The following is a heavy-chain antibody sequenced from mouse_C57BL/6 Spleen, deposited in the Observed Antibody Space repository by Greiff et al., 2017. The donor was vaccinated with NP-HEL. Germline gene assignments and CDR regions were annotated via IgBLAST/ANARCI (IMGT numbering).Heavy chain of an antibody. V-gene: IGHV1-18*01. J-gene: IGHJ4*01. CDR3: ARRRYGYDGCMDY. Sequence: VQLQQSGPELVKPGASVKIPCKASGYTFTDYNMDWVKQSHGKSLEWIGDINPNNGGTIYNQKFKGKATLTVDKSSSTAYMELRSRTSEDTAVYYCARRRYGYDGCMDYWGQGTSVTVSS. CDR2: INPNNGGT. CDR1: GYTFTDYN. D-gene: IGHD2-2*01.